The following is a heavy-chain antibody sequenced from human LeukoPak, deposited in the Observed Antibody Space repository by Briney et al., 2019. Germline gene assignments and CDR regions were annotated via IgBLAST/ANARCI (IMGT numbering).Heavy chain of an antibody. CDR3: AKGRWLQNYFDY. D-gene: IGHD5-24*01. V-gene: IGHV3-23*01. CDR1: GFTFSSYA. J-gene: IGHJ4*02. CDR2: ISGSTAGT. Sequence: GGSLILSCAASGFTFSSYAMNWVRQAPGKGLEWVSAISGSTAGTRYADSVKGRFTISRDNSKNTLYLQMNSLRAEDTAVYYCAKGRWLQNYFDYWGQGTLVTVSS.